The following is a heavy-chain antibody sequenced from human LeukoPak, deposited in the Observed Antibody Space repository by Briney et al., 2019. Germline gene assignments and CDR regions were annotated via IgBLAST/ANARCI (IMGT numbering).Heavy chain of an antibody. V-gene: IGHV1-46*01. CDR2: INPSGGST. D-gene: IGHD6-13*01. CDR3: ARDQSAKEQLVNSLDY. CDR1: GYTFTSYY. Sequence: VASVKVSCKASGYTFTSYYMHWVRQAPGQGLEWMGIINPSGGSTSYAQKFQGRVTMTRDMSTSTVYMELSSLRSEDTAVYYCARDQSAKEQLVNSLDYWGQGTLVTVSS. J-gene: IGHJ4*02.